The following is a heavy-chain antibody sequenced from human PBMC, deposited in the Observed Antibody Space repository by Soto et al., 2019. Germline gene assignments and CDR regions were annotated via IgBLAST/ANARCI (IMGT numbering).Heavy chain of an antibody. D-gene: IGHD6-13*01. V-gene: IGHV1-69*12. J-gene: IGHJ3*02. CDR3: AREVAADGTFREDVFDI. CDR1: GGTFSNHA. Sequence: QVHLVQSGAEVKKPGSSVKVSCKAPGGTFSNHAINWVRQAPGQGLEWMGRIIPIFTTTNYAQKFQGRVSMTADDSMTTAYMELSRLKHDDTAVYYCAREVAADGTFREDVFDIWGQGTLVTVSS. CDR2: IIPIFTTT.